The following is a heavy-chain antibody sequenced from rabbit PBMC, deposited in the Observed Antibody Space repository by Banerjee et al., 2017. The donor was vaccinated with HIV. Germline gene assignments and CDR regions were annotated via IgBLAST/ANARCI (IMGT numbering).Heavy chain of an antibody. J-gene: IGHJ4*01. V-gene: IGHV1S43*01. D-gene: IGHD6-1*01. CDR3: ARYADDAGYGYIDL. CDR2: ITTSSGST. CDR1: GIDFSSYYYY. Sequence: QQQLEESGGGLVKPGGTLTLTCKASGIDFSSYYYYMCWVRQAPGKGLELIACITTSSGSTYYASWAKGRFTITRSTSLNTVTLQLTSLTAADTATYFCARYADDAGYGYIDLWGPGTLVTVS.